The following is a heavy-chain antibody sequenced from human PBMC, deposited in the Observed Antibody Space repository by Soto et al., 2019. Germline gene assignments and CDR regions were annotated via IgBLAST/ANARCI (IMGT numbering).Heavy chain of an antibody. CDR3: ARGRVSDHSPANY. J-gene: IGHJ4*02. CDR2: INHSGTT. Sequence: SETLSLTCAVYGGSFSGYYWSWIRQPPGKGLEWIGEINHSGTTNYNPSLKSRVTISVDTSKNQFSLKLSSVTAADTAVYYCARGRVSDHSPANYWGQGTRVTVSS. V-gene: IGHV4-34*01. D-gene: IGHD1-26*01. CDR1: GGSFSGYY.